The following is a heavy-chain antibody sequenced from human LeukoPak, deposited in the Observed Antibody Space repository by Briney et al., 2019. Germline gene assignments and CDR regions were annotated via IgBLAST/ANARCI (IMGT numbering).Heavy chain of an antibody. J-gene: IGHJ4*02. CDR1: GFTFSDYY. V-gene: IGHV3-30*18. CDR3: AKGGGILTGEVDY. Sequence: PGGSLRLSCAVSGFTFSDYYMSWIRQAPGKGLEWVAVISYDGSNKYYADSVKGRFTISRDNSKNTLYLQMNSLRAEDTAVYYCAKGGGILTGEVDYWGQGTLVTVSS. CDR2: ISYDGSNK. D-gene: IGHD3-9*01.